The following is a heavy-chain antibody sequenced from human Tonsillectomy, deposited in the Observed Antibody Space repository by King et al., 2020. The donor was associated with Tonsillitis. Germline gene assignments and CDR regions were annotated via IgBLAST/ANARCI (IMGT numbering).Heavy chain of an antibody. V-gene: IGHV3-30*18. D-gene: IGHD6-19*01. J-gene: IGHJ2*01. CDR3: AKEIKQVAGDWYFDL. CDR2: IGNDGSVT. Sequence: VQLVESGGGVVQPGRSLRLSCAASGFTFSRYGMHWVRQSPGEGLEWVAVIGNDGSVTYYADSVKGRFTLSRDNSENTLDMQMNSLRVEDTAVYYCAKEIKQVAGDWYFDLWGRGTLVIVSS. CDR1: GFTFSRYG.